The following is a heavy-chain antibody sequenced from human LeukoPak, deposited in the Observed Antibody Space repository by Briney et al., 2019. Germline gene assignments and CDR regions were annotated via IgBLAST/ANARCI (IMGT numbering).Heavy chain of an antibody. CDR2: IIPILSVT. J-gene: IGHJ6*02. CDR3: AREPGYSGFVDYFYAMDV. CDR1: GGSFSTHT. D-gene: IGHD4-23*01. V-gene: IGHV1-69*04. Sequence: SVNVSCKASGGSFSTHTFTWVRQAPGQGLEWLGRIIPILSVTNYAPKFQGRVTVTADKSTNTVYLELSSLRFEDTAVYYCAREPGYSGFVDYFYAMDVWGQGTTVTVSS.